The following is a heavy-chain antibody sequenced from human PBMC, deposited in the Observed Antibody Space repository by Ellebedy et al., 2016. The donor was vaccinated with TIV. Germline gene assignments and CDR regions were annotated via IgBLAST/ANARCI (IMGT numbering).Heavy chain of an antibody. J-gene: IGHJ5*02. D-gene: IGHD1-26*01. CDR2: MNPNSGNT. CDR3: ARGVRERTPFNWFAP. V-gene: IGHV1-8*01. Sequence: ASVKVSCKASGYTFTTYDVHWVRQVAGQGLEWMGWMNPNSGNTGYAKKFQGRVSMTRDTSITKAYMDLSSLTYEDTAVYYCARGVRERTPFNWFAPWGQGTLVTVAS. CDR1: GYTFTTYD.